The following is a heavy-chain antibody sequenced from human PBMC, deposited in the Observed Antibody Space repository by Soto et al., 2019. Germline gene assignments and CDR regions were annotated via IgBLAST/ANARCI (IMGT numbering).Heavy chain of an antibody. J-gene: IGHJ4*02. CDR2: IYYSGNT. CDR1: GGSINSDDYY. CDR3: ARGDIVADGEPYFAY. V-gene: IGHV4-30-4*01. Sequence: QVQLQESGPGLVKPSQTLSLTCTVSGGSINSDDYYWSWIRQPPGKGLEWIGYIYYSGNTYYNPALKSRLNISLDTSKNQFSLNLTSVTAADTALYYCARGDIVADGEPYFAYWGQGTLVTVSS. D-gene: IGHD5-12*01.